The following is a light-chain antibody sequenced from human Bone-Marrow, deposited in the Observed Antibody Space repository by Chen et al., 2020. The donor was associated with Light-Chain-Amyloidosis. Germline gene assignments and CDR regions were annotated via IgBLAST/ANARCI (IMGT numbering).Light chain of an antibody. CDR2: DVS. J-gene: IGLJ1*01. CDR3: SSYTSSSTLV. CDR1: SSDVGGYNY. V-gene: IGLV2-14*01. Sequence: QSALTQPASVSGSPGQSITISCTGTSSDVGGYNYVSWYQQHPGKAPKLIIYDVSNRPSGVSNRFSGSKSGNTASRTISGLQAEDEADYYCSSYTSSSTLVFGTGTKVTVL.